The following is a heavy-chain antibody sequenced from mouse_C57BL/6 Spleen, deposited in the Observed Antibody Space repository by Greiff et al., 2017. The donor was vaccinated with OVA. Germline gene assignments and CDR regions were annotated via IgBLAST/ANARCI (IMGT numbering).Heavy chain of an antibody. J-gene: IGHJ4*01. V-gene: IGHV1-64*01. CDR2: IHPNSGST. CDR3: ARFYSIQGYYAMDY. Sequence: QVQLQQSGAELVKPGASVKLSCKASGYTFTSYWMHWVKQRPGQGLEWIGMIHPNSGSTNYNEKFKSKATLTVDKSSSTAYMQLSSLTSEDSAVYYCARFYSIQGYYAMDYWGQGTSVTVSS. CDR1: GYTFTSYW. D-gene: IGHD2-5*01.